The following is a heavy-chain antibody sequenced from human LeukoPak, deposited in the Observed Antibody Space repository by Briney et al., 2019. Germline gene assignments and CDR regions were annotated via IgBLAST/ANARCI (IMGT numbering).Heavy chain of an antibody. J-gene: IGHJ2*01. CDR1: GGSISRYY. D-gene: IGHD4-17*01. V-gene: IGHV4-59*08. CDR2: IYYSGGT. Sequence: PSETLSLTCTVSGGSISRYYWSWIRQPPGKGLEWIGYIYYSGGTNYNPSLKSRVTISVDTSKNQFSLKLSSVTAADTAVYYCARLKSYGDWYFDLWGRGTLVTVSS. CDR3: ARLKSYGDWYFDL.